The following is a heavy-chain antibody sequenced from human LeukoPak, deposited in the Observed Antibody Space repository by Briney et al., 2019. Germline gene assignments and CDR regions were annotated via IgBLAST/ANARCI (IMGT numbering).Heavy chain of an antibody. D-gene: IGHD1-26*01. Sequence: SVKVSCKASGYTFTSYDINWVRQATGQGLEWMGWMNPNSGNTGYAQKFQGRVTMTRNTSISTAYMELSSLRSEDTAVYYCARGRRSGSYSGYYYYGMDVWGQGTTVTVSS. CDR2: MNPNSGNT. CDR3: ARGRRSGSYSGYYYYGMDV. CDR1: GYTFTSYD. J-gene: IGHJ6*02. V-gene: IGHV1-8*01.